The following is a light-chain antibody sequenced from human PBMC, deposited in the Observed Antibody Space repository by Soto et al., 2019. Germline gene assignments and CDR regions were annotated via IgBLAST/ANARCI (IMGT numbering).Light chain of an antibody. CDR2: KAS. V-gene: IGKV1-5*03. Sequence: DIQMTQSPSTLSASVGDRVTITCRASQSISSWLAWYQRKPGKAPKLLIYKASSLESGVPSRFSGSGSGTEFTLTISSLQPDDFATYDCQQYNSSPWTFGQGTKGEIK. CDR3: QQYNSSPWT. J-gene: IGKJ1*01. CDR1: QSISSW.